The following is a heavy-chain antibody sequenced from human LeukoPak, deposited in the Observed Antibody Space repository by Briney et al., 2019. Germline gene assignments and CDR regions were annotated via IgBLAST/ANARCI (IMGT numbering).Heavy chain of an antibody. CDR2: ISGSGGST. D-gene: IGHD6-13*01. J-gene: IGHJ4*02. CDR1: GFTFSSYA. Sequence: PGGSLRLXCAASGFTFSSYAMRWVRQAPEKGLEWVSAISGSGGSTYYADSVKGRFTISRDNSKNTLYLQMNSLRAEDTAVYYCTKVEAAADSFDYWGQGTLVTVSS. V-gene: IGHV3-23*01. CDR3: TKVEAAADSFDY.